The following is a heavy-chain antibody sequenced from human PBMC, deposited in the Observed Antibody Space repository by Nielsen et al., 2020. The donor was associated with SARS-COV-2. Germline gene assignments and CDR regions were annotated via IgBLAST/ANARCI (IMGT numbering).Heavy chain of an antibody. Sequence: SETLSLTCTVSGGSISSYYWSWIRQPPGKGLEWIGEIYHRGSTNYSPSLKTRVTISVDKSKNQFSLELRSVTAADTAVYYCARVGLDSSGYPAAFDIWGQGTMVTVSS. V-gene: IGHV4-59*12. CDR1: GGSISSYY. CDR2: IYHRGST. D-gene: IGHD3-22*01. J-gene: IGHJ3*02. CDR3: ARVGLDSSGYPAAFDI.